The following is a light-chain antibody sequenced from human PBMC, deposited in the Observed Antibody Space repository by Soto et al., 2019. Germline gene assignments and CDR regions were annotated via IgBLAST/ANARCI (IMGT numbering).Light chain of an antibody. Sequence: DIVMTQSPDSLAVSLGERATINCKSSQRVLYSSNNKNYLAWYQQKPGQSPKLLIYWASTREAWVPDRFSGSGSGTDFTLTLSSFQAEDVAVYYCQKYYSTPFAFGPGTKVDIK. CDR2: WAS. V-gene: IGKV4-1*01. CDR1: QRVLYSSNNKNY. J-gene: IGKJ3*01. CDR3: QKYYSTPFA.